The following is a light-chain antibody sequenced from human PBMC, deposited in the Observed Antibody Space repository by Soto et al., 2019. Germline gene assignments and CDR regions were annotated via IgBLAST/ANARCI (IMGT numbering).Light chain of an antibody. CDR1: QSISRN. Sequence: ESVLPQSPGTLSLSPGERATLFCRASQSISRNLAWYQQKPGQAPRLLIYGASNRATGIPDRFSGSGSGTDFTLTISRLEPEDFAVYYCQQYGSSGTFAQGTKVDIK. CDR3: QQYGSSGT. V-gene: IGKV3-20*01. CDR2: GAS. J-gene: IGKJ1*01.